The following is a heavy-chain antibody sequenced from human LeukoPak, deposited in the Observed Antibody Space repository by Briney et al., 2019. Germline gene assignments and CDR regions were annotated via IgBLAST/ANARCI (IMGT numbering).Heavy chain of an antibody. V-gene: IGHV3-74*01. CDR2: INSDGSST. J-gene: IGHJ6*02. CDR1: GFTFSSYW. D-gene: IGHD5-18*01. Sequence: PGGSLRLSCAASGFTFSSYWMHWVRQAPGKGLVWVSRINSDGSSTSYADSVKGRFTISRDNAKNSLYLQMNSLRAEDTAVYYCARDQQLWPYYYYYYGMDVWGQGTTVTVSS. CDR3: ARDQQLWPYYYYYYGMDV.